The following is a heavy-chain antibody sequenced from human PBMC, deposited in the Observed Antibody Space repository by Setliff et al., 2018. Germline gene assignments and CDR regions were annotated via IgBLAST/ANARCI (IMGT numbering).Heavy chain of an antibody. CDR1: GYSISSDYY. Sequence: SETLSLTCDVSGYSISSDYYWGWIRQPPGRGLEWIGTIFYRGTTYYNLSLKSPVTISLDASKNQFSLTLTSVTAADTAVYFCARLPRTVTHFDYWGQGALVTVSS. CDR3: ARLPRTVTHFDY. J-gene: IGHJ4*02. D-gene: IGHD4-17*01. V-gene: IGHV4-38-2*01. CDR2: IFYRGTT.